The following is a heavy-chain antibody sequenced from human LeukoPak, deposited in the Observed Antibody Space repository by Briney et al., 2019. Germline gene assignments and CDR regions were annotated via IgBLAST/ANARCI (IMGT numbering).Heavy chain of an antibody. CDR3: ARDYGGNIRGYFDY. V-gene: IGHV3-66*01. J-gene: IGHJ4*02. Sequence: GGSLRLSCAASGFTVSSTYMSWVRQAPGKGLEWVSVIYSGGSTDYADSVKGRFTISRDNSKNTLFLQMSSLRVEDTAVHYCARDYGGNIRGYFDYWGQGTLVTVSS. D-gene: IGHD4-23*01. CDR2: IYSGGST. CDR1: GFTVSSTY.